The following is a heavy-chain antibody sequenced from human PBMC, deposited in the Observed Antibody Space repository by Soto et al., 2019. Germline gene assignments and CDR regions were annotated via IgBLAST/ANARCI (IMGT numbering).Heavy chain of an antibody. CDR2: ISGSGGST. CDR3: AKAGAYYYDSSGSPLDY. Sequence: GGSLRLSCAASGFTFSSYAMSWVRQAPGKGREWVSAISGSGGSTYYADSVKGRFTISRDNSKNTLYLQMNSLRAEDTAVYYCAKAGAYYYDSSGSPLDYWGQGTLVTVSS. V-gene: IGHV3-23*01. J-gene: IGHJ4*02. D-gene: IGHD3-22*01. CDR1: GFTFSSYA.